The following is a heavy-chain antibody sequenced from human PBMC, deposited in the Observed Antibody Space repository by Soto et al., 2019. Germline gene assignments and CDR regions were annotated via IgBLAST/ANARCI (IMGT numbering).Heavy chain of an antibody. CDR1: GFTFSTYA. D-gene: IGHD6-19*01. J-gene: IGHJ4*01. CDR2: ISGSGGRI. CDR3: AKEGAGSSGWYSDY. V-gene: IGHV3-23*01. Sequence: EVQLLESGGGLVQPGGSMRLSCAASGFTFSTYAMSWVRQAPGKGLEWVSGISGSGGRIYYADSVKGRCTMSRDNSKNTLYLQMNSLRAEDTAVYYCAKEGAGSSGWYSDYWGQGTLVTVSS.